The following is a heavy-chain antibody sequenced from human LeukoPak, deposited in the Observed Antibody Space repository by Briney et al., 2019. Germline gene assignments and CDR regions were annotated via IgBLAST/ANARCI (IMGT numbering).Heavy chain of an antibody. CDR3: AKSHGYSYGFDY. CDR1: GFTFDDYA. D-gene: IGHD5-18*01. CDR2: ISWDGGII. Sequence: GGSLRLSCAASGFTFDDYAMHWVRQAPGKGLEWVSLISWDGGIIYYADPVKGRFTISRDNSKNTLYLQMNSLRAEDTAVYYCAKSHGYSYGFDYWGQGTLVTVSS. J-gene: IGHJ4*02. V-gene: IGHV3-43D*03.